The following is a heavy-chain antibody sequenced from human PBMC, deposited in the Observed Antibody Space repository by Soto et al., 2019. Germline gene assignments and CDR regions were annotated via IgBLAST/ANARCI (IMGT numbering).Heavy chain of an antibody. CDR2: IYHSGST. J-gene: IGHJ4*02. CDR1: GGSISSGRYS. V-gene: IGHV4-30-2*02. CDR3: ARSMDTVDFDY. D-gene: IGHD5-12*01. Sequence: PSETLSLTCAVSGGSISSGRYSWSWIRQPPGKGLEWIGYIYHSGSTYYNPSLKSRVTISVDRSKNQFSLKVNSVTAADTAVYYCARSMDTVDFDYWGQGTLVTVSS.